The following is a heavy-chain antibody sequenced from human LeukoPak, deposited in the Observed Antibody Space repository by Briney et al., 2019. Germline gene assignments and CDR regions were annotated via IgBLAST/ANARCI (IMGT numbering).Heavy chain of an antibody. CDR3: ARRTRSFSYTYGDAYYYYMDV. D-gene: IGHD5-18*01. J-gene: IGHJ6*03. Sequence: SETLSLTCTVSGGSGSSDSWSWIRRPPGQGLERIGYISYSGSTSYNPSLKSRVTISVDPSKSQLSLKLRSVTAADTAVYYCARRTRSFSYTYGDAYYYYMDVWGKGTTVIVS. CDR1: GGSGSSDS. CDR2: ISYSGST. V-gene: IGHV4-59*02.